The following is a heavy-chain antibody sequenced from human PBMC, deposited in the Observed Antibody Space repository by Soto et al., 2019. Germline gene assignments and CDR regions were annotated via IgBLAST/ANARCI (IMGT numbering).Heavy chain of an antibody. D-gene: IGHD4-17*01. V-gene: IGHV3-23*01. CDR3: AKMTTVTPFDY. J-gene: IGHJ4*02. CDR2: ISGSGGST. CDR1: GFTFSSYA. Sequence: EVQLLESGGGLVQPGGSLRLSCAASGFTFSSYAMSWVRQAPGKGLEWVSAISGSGGSTYYADSVKGRFTISRDNSKNSVYLVMNSLRDDDTAVYDCAKMTTVTPFDYWGQRTLVTVSS.